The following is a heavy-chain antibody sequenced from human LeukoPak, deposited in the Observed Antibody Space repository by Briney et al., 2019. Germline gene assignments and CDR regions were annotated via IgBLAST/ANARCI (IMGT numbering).Heavy chain of an antibody. CDR3: AKGGWEKGRAFDI. Sequence: GGSLRLSCAASGFNFRGFAMNWVRQAPGEGLEWVSGILGGGDRTYYADSVKGRFTISRDNSKNTLYLQMNSLRAEDTAVYYCAKGGWEKGRAFDIWGQGTMVTVSS. CDR1: GFNFRGFA. V-gene: IGHV3-23*01. D-gene: IGHD1-26*01. J-gene: IGHJ3*02. CDR2: ILGGGDRT.